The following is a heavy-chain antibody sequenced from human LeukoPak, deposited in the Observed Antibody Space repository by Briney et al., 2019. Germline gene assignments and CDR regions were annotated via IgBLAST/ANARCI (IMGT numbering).Heavy chain of an antibody. Sequence: GGSLRLSCAASGFTFSSYGMHWVRQAPGKGLEWVAVISYDGSNKYYADSVKGRFTISRDNSKNTLYLQMNSLRSEDTAVYYCAHIGVGDYDYGMDVWGQGTTVTVSS. D-gene: IGHD2-2*01. CDR2: ISYDGSNK. J-gene: IGHJ6*02. V-gene: IGHV3-30*03. CDR1: GFTFSSYG. CDR3: AHIGVGDYDYGMDV.